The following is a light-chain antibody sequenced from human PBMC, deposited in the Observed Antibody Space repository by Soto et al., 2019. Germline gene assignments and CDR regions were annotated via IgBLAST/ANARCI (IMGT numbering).Light chain of an antibody. CDR1: QNINNY. V-gene: IGKV1-33*01. CDR3: QQYENLPT. Sequence: DIQMTQSPSSLSASVGDRVTITFQASQNINNYLNWYQQKPGRAPKLLIYDASNLEAGVPSRFGGSGSGTDFTFTISRLQPEDIATYYCQQYENLPTFGQGTRLEI. CDR2: DAS. J-gene: IGKJ5*01.